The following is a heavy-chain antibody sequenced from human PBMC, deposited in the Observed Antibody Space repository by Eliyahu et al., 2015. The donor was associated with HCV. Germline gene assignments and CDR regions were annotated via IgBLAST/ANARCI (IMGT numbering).Heavy chain of an antibody. CDR3: ATDNARSSLEMEVYNGMDV. CDR1: GFTFRNXW. J-gene: IGHJ6*02. Sequence: EVQLVESGGGLVKPGGSHXLSCVASGFTFRNXWMXWVRQAPGQGLEWVGRIKLKIDGGTTDYAAAVKGRFTISRDDSKNTLYLEMNSLKTEDTGMYYCATDNARSSLEMEVYNGMDVWGQGTTVIVSS. V-gene: IGHV3-15*01. D-gene: IGHD6-13*01. CDR2: IKLKIDGGTT.